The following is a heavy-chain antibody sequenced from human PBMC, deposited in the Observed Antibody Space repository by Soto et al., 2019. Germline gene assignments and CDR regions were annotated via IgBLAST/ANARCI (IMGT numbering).Heavy chain of an antibody. CDR3: ARCVHAVHGGYVYYYYGMDV. CDR2: IIPIFGTA. Sequence: SVKVSCKASGYTFTGYYMHWVRQAPGQGLEWMGGIIPIFGTANYAQKFQGRVTITADESTSTAYMELSSLRSEDTAVYYCARCVHAVHGGYVYYYYGMDVWGQGTTVTVSS. D-gene: IGHD4-17*01. CDR1: GYTFTGYY. J-gene: IGHJ6*02. V-gene: IGHV1-69*13.